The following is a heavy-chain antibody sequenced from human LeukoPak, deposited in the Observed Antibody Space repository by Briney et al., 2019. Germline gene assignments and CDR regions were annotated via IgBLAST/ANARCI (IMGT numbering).Heavy chain of an antibody. CDR2: IWSDGSNK. Sequence: GGSLRLSCAASGFTFSTYGMHWVRQAPGKGLEWVAFIWSDGSNKYYADSVKGRFTISRDNSKNTLYLQMNSLRAEDTAVYYCARRRGDYWGQGILVTVSS. CDR3: ARRRGDY. J-gene: IGHJ4*02. D-gene: IGHD3-10*01. V-gene: IGHV3-33*01. CDR1: GFTFSTYG.